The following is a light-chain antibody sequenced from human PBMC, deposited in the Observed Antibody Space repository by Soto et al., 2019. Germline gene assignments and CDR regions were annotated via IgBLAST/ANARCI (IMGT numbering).Light chain of an antibody. J-gene: IGLJ1*01. CDR1: SSNIGNNF. CDR3: ASWDDSLNGDV. CDR2: SNN. V-gene: IGLV1-44*01. Sequence: QSVLTQPPSASGSPGQRVTISCSGSSSNIGNNFVTWYQQFPGTAPKLLIYSNNQRPSGVPDRFSGSKSGTSASLAISGLQSEDEADYYCASWDDSLNGDVFGTGTKLTVL.